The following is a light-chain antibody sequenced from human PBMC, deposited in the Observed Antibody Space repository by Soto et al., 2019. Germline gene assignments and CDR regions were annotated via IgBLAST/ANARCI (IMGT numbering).Light chain of an antibody. Sequence: IFFTQSPATLSLSPVERATLSCMASQSVSRYLAWYQQKPGQAPRLLIYDASTRATGIPARFSGSGSGTDFTLTITSLEPEDFAVYYCQQRSNWPPTFGQGTKVDI. V-gene: IGKV3-11*01. J-gene: IGKJ1*01. CDR2: DAS. CDR1: QSVSRY. CDR3: QQRSNWPPT.